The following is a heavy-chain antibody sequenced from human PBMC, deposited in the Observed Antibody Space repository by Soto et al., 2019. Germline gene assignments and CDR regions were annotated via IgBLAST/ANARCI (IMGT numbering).Heavy chain of an antibody. CDR1: GFTFSSYE. D-gene: IGHD3-22*01. CDR2: ISSSGSTI. CDR3: PRSPGAGSSGYYYYYGMDV. V-gene: IGHV3-48*03. J-gene: IGHJ6*02. Sequence: PXGSLRLSCAASGFTFSSYEMNWGRQAPGQGLEWGSYISSSGSTIYYADSVKGRFTISRDNAKNSLYLQMNSLRAEDTAFYYCPRSPGAGSSGYYYYYGMDVWGQGTTVTVSS.